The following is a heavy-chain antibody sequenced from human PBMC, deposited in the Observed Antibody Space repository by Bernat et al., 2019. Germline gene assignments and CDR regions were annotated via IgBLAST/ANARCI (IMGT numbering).Heavy chain of an antibody. J-gene: IGHJ6*02. Sequence: QLQLQESGPGLVKPSETLSLTCTVSGGSISSSSYYWGWIRQPPGKGLEWIGSIYYSGSTYYNPSLKSRVTISVDTSKNQFSLKLSSVTAADTAVYYCARSSWAGYYYYGMDVWGQGTTVTVSS. V-gene: IGHV4-39*01. CDR2: IYYSGST. CDR1: GGSISSSSYY. CDR3: ARSSWAGYYYYGMDV. D-gene: IGHD6-13*01.